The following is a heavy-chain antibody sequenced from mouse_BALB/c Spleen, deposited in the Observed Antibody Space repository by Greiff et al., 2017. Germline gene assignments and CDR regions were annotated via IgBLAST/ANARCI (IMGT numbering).Heavy chain of an antibody. CDR3: ARSYGNAWFAY. CDR2: ILTGSGST. J-gene: IGHJ3*01. Sequence: VQLQQSGAELMKPGASVKISCKATGYTFSSYWIEWVKQRPGHGLEWIGEILTGSGSTNYNEKFKGKATFTADTSSNTAYMQLSSLTSEDSAVYYCARSYGNAWFAYWGQGTLVTVSA. D-gene: IGHD2-1*01. CDR1: GYTFSSYW. V-gene: IGHV1-9*01.